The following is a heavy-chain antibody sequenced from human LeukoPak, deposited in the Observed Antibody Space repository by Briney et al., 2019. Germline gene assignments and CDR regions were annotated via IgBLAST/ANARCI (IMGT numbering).Heavy chain of an antibody. V-gene: IGHV3-23*01. J-gene: IGHJ5*02. CDR1: GFTFSSYA. CDR3: AKDRQQWLVRCWFDP. D-gene: IGHD6-19*01. CDR2: ISGSGGST. Sequence: GGSLRLSCAASGFTFSSYAMSWVRQAPGKGLEWVSAISGSGGSTYYADSVKGRFTISRDNSKNTLYLQMNSLRAEDTALYYCAKDRQQWLVRCWFDPWGQGTLVTVSS.